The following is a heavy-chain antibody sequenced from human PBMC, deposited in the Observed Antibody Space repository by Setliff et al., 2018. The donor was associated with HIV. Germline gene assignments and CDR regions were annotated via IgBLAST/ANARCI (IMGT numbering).Heavy chain of an antibody. J-gene: IGHJ4*02. D-gene: IGHD6-19*01. CDR1: GSFINSDY. Sequence: SETLSLTCTVSGSFINSDYWGWIRQPPGKGLEWIGSIYHSATTYYNPSLWGRVTISIDTSKNQFFLNLTSVTAADTAVYYCARDPNTGWYYLDFWGPGALVTVS. V-gene: IGHV4-38-2*02. CDR3: ARDPNTGWYYLDF. CDR2: IYHSATT.